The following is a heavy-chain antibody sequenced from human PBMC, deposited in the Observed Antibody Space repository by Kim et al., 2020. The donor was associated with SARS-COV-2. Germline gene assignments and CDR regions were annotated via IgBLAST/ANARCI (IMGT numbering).Heavy chain of an antibody. CDR1: GFSFSDYY. Sequence: GGSLRLSCAASGFSFSDYYMSWIRQAPGKGLEWVAYISSSGSTLDHADSVKGRFTISRDNAENSLYLQMDNLRADDTAVYYCAREKSSGYELDYWGQGIL. CDR2: ISSSGSTL. D-gene: IGHD5-12*01. V-gene: IGHV3-11*01. J-gene: IGHJ4*02. CDR3: AREKSSGYELDY.